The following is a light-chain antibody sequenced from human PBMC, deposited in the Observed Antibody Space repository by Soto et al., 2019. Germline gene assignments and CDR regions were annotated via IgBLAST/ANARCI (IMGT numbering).Light chain of an antibody. CDR2: KAS. CDR3: QHTQSYSPYT. V-gene: IGKV1-5*03. J-gene: IGKJ2*01. CDR1: EPINRW. Sequence: DIRMTQSPSTLSASVGDRVTITCRSSEPINRWLAWYQQKPGKAPKLLIYKASTLQNGVPSRFSGSGSGTDFTLTISGLQPDDFATYYCQHTQSYSPYTFGRGTRLEIK.